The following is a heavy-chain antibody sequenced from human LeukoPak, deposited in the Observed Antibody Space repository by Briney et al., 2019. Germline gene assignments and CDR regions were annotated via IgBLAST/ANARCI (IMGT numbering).Heavy chain of an antibody. CDR3: AKHKENYGDSCLDDY. J-gene: IGHJ4*02. CDR1: GFTFTTYW. Sequence: GGSLRLSCAASGFTFTTYWMTWVRQAPGKGLEWVSSISSSSSYIYYADSVKGRLTISRDNSKNTLYLQMNSLRGEDTAVYYCAKHKENYGDSCLDDYWGQGTLVTVSS. D-gene: IGHD4-17*01. V-gene: IGHV3-21*04. CDR2: ISSSSSYI.